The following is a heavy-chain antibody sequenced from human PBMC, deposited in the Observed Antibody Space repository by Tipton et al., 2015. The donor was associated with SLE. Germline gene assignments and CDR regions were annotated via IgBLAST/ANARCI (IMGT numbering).Heavy chain of an antibody. CDR2: MYQTRTT. CDR3: ARQAYYSSGYADY. D-gene: IGHD3-22*01. J-gene: IGHJ4*02. V-gene: IGHV4-38-2*02. Sequence: TLSLTCTVSGYSISTGYYWGWIRQPPGKGLEWTGNMYQTRTTDYNPSLKSRVTISIDTSKNQFSLKLSAVTATDTAVYYCARQAYYSSGYADYWGQGTLVTVSS. CDR1: GYSISTGYY.